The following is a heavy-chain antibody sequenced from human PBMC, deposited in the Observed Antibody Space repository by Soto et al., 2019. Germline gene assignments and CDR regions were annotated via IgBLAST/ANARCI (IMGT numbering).Heavy chain of an antibody. J-gene: IGHJ3*02. CDR3: ARVVVVAAPGHDAFDI. Sequence: QVQLQESGPGLVKPSQTLSLTCTVSGGSISSGGYYWSWIRQHPGKGLEWIGYIYYSGSTYYNPSLKSRVTISVDTSKTQFSLKLSSVTAADTAVYYCARVVVVAAPGHDAFDIWGQGTMVTVSS. CDR1: GGSISSGGYY. D-gene: IGHD2-15*01. V-gene: IGHV4-31*03. CDR2: IYYSGST.